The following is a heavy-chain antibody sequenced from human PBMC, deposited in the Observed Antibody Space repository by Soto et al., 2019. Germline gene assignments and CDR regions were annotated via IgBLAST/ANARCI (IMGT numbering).Heavy chain of an antibody. J-gene: IGHJ6*02. Sequence: SVKVSCKASGDTFSSYAISWVRQAPGKGLEWMGKIIPTFGRTNYAQKFQGRLTISADDSTSTAYMELRSLVSEDTAVYYCARDPQSSFAMDVWGQGTTVTVSS. CDR2: IIPTFGRT. CDR3: ARDPQSSFAMDV. CDR1: GDTFSSYA. V-gene: IGHV1-69*13. D-gene: IGHD6-6*01.